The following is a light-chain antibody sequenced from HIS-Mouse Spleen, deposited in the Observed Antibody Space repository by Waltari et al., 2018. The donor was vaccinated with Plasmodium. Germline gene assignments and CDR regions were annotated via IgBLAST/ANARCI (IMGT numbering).Light chain of an antibody. J-gene: IGLJ3*02. CDR3: YSTDSSGNHRV. CDR1: AWPKKY. CDR2: EDS. V-gene: IGLV3-10*01. Sequence: SYELTQPPSVSVSPGQTARITSSGTAWPKKYAIWYQQKSGQAPVLVIYEDSKRTSGIPERFSGSSSGTMATLTISGAQVEDEADYDCYSTDSSGNHRVFGGGTKLTVL.